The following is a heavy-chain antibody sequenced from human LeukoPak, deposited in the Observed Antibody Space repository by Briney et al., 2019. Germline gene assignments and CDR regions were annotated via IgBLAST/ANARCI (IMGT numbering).Heavy chain of an antibody. CDR3: TRDGLHTAHFDY. D-gene: IGHD5-18*01. J-gene: IGHJ4*02. CDR1: GFTFSSYG. V-gene: IGHV3-30*03. CDR2: ISSDGKTE. Sequence: PGGSLRLSCVASGFTFSSYGMHWVHQAPGKGLEWVAVISSDGKTEIYADSVRGRFTISRDNSKGTHYLQMNSLRSEDTAVYYCTRDGLHTAHFDYWGQGTLVTVSS.